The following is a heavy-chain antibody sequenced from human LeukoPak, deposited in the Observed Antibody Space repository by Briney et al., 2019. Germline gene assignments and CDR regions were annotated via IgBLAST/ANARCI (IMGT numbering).Heavy chain of an antibody. CDR1: GFIFRNYA. CDR3: AKDHDSSTWSFFDF. D-gene: IGHD6-13*01. CDR2: GSHDGRNK. Sequence: PGRSLRLSCVASGFIFRNYAMHWVRQAPGKGLEWVAVGSHDGRNKIYGDSVKGRFTISRDNSKNTVYLQMDNLRPEDTAVYYCAKDHDSSTWSFFDFWGQGTLVTVSS. J-gene: IGHJ4*02. V-gene: IGHV3-30*18.